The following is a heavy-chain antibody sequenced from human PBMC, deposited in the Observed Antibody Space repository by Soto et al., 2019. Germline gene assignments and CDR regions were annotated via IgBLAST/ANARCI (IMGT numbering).Heavy chain of an antibody. D-gene: IGHD3-10*01. CDR1: GGSVNSGNYY. V-gene: IGHV4-61*01. CDR2: MSHSGGT. Sequence: SETLSLTCAVFGGSVNSGNYYWSWIRQPPGKGLEWIGEMSHSGGTHFNPSLKSRVTISVDTSKNQFSLKLSSVTAADTAVYYCARHAGGELWFGELLYYMDVSGKGTTVTVS. CDR3: ARHAGGELWFGELLYYMDV. J-gene: IGHJ6*03.